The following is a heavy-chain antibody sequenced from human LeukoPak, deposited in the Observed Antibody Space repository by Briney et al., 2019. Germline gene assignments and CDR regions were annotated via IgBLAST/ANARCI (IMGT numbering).Heavy chain of an antibody. Sequence: GGSLRLSCAASGFTFSSYSMNWVRQAPGKGLEWVSYISSSSTIYYADSVKGRFTISRDNAKNSLYLQMNSLRAEDTAVYYCASRTGAKGDYWGQGTLVTVSS. CDR3: ASRTGAKGDY. D-gene: IGHD1-1*01. CDR2: ISSSSTI. J-gene: IGHJ4*02. V-gene: IGHV3-48*04. CDR1: GFTFSSYS.